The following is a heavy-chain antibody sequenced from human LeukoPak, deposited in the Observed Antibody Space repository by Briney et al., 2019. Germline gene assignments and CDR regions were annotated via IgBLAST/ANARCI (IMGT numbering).Heavy chain of an antibody. CDR2: IYSGGTT. J-gene: IGHJ3*02. CDR3: GLFRTHDAFDI. D-gene: IGHD2-21*01. V-gene: IGHV3-53*01. CDR1: GFTFSSYG. Sequence: GRSLRLSCAASGFTFSSYGMHWVRQAPGKGLEWVSVIYSGGTTYYADSVKGRFTISRDNSKNTLYLQMNSLRAEDTAVYYCGLFRTHDAFDIWGQGTMVTVSS.